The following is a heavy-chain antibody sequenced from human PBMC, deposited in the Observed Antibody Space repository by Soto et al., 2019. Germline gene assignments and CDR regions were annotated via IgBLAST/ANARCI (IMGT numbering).Heavy chain of an antibody. V-gene: IGHV3-30-3*01. D-gene: IGHD3-3*01. CDR1: GFTFSSYA. J-gene: IGHJ4*02. Sequence: QVPLVESGGGVVQPGRSLRLSCAASGFTFSSYAMHWVRQAPGKGLEWVAVISYDGSNKYYADSVKGRFTISRDNSKNTLYLQMNSLRAEDTAVYYWAREIERLFGYWGQGTLVTVSS. CDR3: AREIERLFGY. CDR2: ISYDGSNK.